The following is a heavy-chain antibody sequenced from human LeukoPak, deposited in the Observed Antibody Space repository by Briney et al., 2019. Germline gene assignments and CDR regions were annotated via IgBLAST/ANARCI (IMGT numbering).Heavy chain of an antibody. CDR3: ARTYYDTLRGSRGDY. Sequence: ASVKVPCKASGYTFAAYNIHWVRQAPGQGLEWMGRIHPNSGDTNYAQNFEGRVTMTRDTSISTAYMELTRLRSDDTAMYYCARTYYDTLRGSRGDYWGQGTLVTVSS. J-gene: IGHJ4*02. CDR1: GYTFAAYN. V-gene: IGHV1-2*06. D-gene: IGHD3-9*01. CDR2: IHPNSGDT.